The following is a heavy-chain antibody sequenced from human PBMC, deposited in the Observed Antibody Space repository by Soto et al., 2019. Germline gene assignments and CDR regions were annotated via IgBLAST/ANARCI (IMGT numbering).Heavy chain of an antibody. CDR2: IYYNGTT. J-gene: IGHJ5*02. CDR3: ARVPGP. CDR1: GGSISSYY. V-gene: IGHV4-59*12. Sequence: SETLSLTCTVSGGSISSYYWSWIRQPPGKGLEWIGYIYYNGTTTYSPSLESRLTISLDTSKNQFSLKLTSVTAADTAVYYCARVPGPWGQGTLVTVSS.